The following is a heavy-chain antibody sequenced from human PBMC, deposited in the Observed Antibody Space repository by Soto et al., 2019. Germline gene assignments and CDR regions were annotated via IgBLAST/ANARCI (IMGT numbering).Heavy chain of an antibody. Sequence: PGGSLRLSCAASGFTFSSYAMHWVRQAPGKGLEWVAVISYDGSNKYYADSVKGRFTISRDNSKNTLYLQMNSLRAEDTAVYYCARDQGGRRYYYYYGMEVWGQGTKVTVSS. V-gene: IGHV3-30-3*01. D-gene: IGHD2-15*01. CDR3: ARDQGGRRYYYYYGMEV. CDR2: ISYDGSNK. J-gene: IGHJ6*02. CDR1: GFTFSSYA.